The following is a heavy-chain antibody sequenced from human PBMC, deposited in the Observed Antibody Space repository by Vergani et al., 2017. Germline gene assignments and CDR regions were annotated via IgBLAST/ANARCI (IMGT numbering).Heavy chain of an antibody. CDR2: IYHSGST. V-gene: IGHV4-30-2*01. CDR3: ARGPVVVVAEGGSGYYYYGMDV. J-gene: IGHJ6*02. D-gene: IGHD2-15*01. CDR1: GGSISSGGYS. Sequence: QLQLQESGSGLVKPSQTLSLTCAVSGGSISSGGYSWSWIRQPPGKGLEWIGYIYHSGSTYYNPSLKSRVTISVDRSKNQFSLKLSSVTAADTAVYYCARGPVVVVAEGGSGYYYYGMDVWGQGTTVTVSS.